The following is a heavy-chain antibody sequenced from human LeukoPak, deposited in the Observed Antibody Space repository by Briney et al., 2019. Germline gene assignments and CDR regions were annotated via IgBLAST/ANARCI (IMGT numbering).Heavy chain of an antibody. CDR1: GFTFSSYA. V-gene: IGHV3-23*01. J-gene: IGHJ4*02. CDR2: ISGSGGST. Sequence: QTGGSLRLSCAASGFTFSSYAMSWVRQAPGKGLEWVSAISGSGGSTYYADSVKGRFTISRDNSKNTLYLQMNSLRAEDTAVYYCAKDSVTIFGVVIGIDYWGKGTLVTVSS. CDR3: AKDSVTIFGVVIGIDY. D-gene: IGHD3-3*01.